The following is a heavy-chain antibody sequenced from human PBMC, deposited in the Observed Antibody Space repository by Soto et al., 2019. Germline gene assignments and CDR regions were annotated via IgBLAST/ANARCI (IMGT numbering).Heavy chain of an antibody. V-gene: IGHV1-69*12. CDR3: ASHYDSGGYYYRGLDY. J-gene: IGHJ4*02. D-gene: IGHD3-22*01. CDR1: GGTFNSYA. CDR2: IIPIFGTA. Sequence: QVQLVQSGAEVKKPGSSAKVSCKASGGTFNSYAISWVRQAPGQGLEWMGGIIPIFGTADYAQKFQGRVTITAVESTSTAYMELSSLRSEDTAVYYCASHYDSGGYYYRGLDYWGQGTLVTVSS.